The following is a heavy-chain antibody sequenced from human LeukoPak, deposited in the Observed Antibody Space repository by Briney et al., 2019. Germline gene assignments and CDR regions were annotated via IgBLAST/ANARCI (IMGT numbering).Heavy chain of an antibody. D-gene: IGHD3-22*01. V-gene: IGHV4-34*12. CDR3: ARAGDYYDLSY. CDR2: IIHSGRT. CDR1: GGSFSGYY. Sequence: PSETLSLTCAVYGGSFSGYYWSSIRQPPGKGLEWIGEIIHSGRTNYNPSLKSRVTISVDTSKNQCSLKLSSVTAADTAVYYCARAGDYYDLSYWGQGTLVTVSS. J-gene: IGHJ4*02.